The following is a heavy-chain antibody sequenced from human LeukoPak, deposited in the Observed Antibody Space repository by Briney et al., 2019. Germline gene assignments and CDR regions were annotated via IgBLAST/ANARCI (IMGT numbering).Heavy chain of an antibody. D-gene: IGHD2-2*01. J-gene: IGHJ3*02. Sequence: SETLSLTCTVSGGSISSYYWSWIRQPPGKGLEWIGYIYYSGSTNYNPSFKSRVTISVDTSKNQFSLKLSSVTAADTAVYYCARDIGYCSSTSCYGDAFDIWGQGTMVTVSS. CDR1: GGSISSYY. V-gene: IGHV4-59*01. CDR3: ARDIGYCSSTSCYGDAFDI. CDR2: IYYSGST.